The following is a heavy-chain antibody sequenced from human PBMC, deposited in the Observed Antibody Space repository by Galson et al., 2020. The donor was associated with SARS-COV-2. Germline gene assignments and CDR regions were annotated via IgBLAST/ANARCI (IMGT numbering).Heavy chain of an antibody. CDR1: GDSVSGGHYY. V-gene: IGHV4-61*02. J-gene: IGHJ4*02. CDR3: ARGSWGGAGCYPTGGAEFDY. D-gene: IGHD2-15*01. Sequence: SETLSLTCNVPGDSVSGGHYYWSWIRQPAGKGLEWLGRIYTSGSTNYNPSLKSRIFIEADMSKNQFSLKLSSVTAADTAVYYCARGSWGGAGCYPTGGAEFDYWGQGRLVTVSS. CDR2: IYTSGST.